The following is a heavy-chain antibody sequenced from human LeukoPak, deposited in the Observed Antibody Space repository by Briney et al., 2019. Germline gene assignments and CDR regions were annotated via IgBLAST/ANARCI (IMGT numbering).Heavy chain of an antibody. CDR2: IRYDGSNK. J-gene: IGHJ4*02. Sequence: GGSLRLSCAASGFTFSSYGMHWVRQAPGKGLEWVAFIRYDGSNKYYADSVKGRFTISRDNSKNTLYLQMNSLRAEDAAVYYCAKEAGGYCSSTSCYRSSRTTFDYWGQGTLVTVSS. V-gene: IGHV3-30*02. CDR3: AKEAGGYCSSTSCYRSSRTTFDY. D-gene: IGHD2-2*01. CDR1: GFTFSSYG.